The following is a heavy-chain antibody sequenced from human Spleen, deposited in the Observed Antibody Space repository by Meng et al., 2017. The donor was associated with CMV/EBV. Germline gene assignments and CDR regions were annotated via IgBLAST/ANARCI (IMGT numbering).Heavy chain of an antibody. V-gene: IGHV1-2*02. CDR3: ARDYDYGYTYGTYYLDD. Sequence: TFSDYYIHWERQAPVQSHKWMRWIKPNSGGTNYAQKFQGRVTMTRDTSISTAYMELSRLTSDDTAVYYCARDYDYGYTYGTYYLDDWGQGTLVTVSS. CDR1: TFSDYY. J-gene: IGHJ4*02. D-gene: IGHD5-18*01. CDR2: IKPNSGGT.